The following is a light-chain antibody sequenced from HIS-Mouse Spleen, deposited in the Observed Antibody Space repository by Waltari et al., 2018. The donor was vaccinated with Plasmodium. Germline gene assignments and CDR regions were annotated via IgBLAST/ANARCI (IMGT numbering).Light chain of an antibody. Sequence: QSVLTQPPSASAAPGQTVTISCSGSSSNIGNNYVSWYQQLPGTAPKLHSYNNNRRAAGIPDRFAGSKSGTSATLGGTGLQTGDEADYYGGTWDSSLGAEVVFGGGTKLTVL. J-gene: IGLJ2*01. V-gene: IGLV1-51*01. CDR2: NNN. CDR3: GTWDSSLGAEVV. CDR1: SSNIGNNY.